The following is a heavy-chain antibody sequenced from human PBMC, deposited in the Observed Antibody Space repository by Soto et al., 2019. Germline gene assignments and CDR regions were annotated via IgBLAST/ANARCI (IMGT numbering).Heavy chain of an antibody. D-gene: IGHD3-22*01. CDR1: GVTFSSYG. CDR3: AKVWGYSYYYDSSGYPPQFDY. V-gene: IGHV3-30*18. J-gene: IGHJ4*02. Sequence: PGGSLRLSCAASGVTFSSYGMHLVRQAPGKGLEWVAVISYDGSNYYYADSVKGRFTISRDNSKNTLYLQMNGLRAEDTAVYYCAKVWGYSYYYDSSGYPPQFDYWGQGTLVTVSS. CDR2: ISYDGSNY.